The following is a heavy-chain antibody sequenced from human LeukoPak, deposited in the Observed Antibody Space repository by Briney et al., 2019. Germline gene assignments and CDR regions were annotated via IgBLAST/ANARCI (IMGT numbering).Heavy chain of an antibody. Sequence: PGGSLSLSCAASGFTFSNFAMHWVRQTPGKGLEYVSSISRAGQSIYYADSVRGRFTISRDNSKNTLFLQMGSLRIDDMALYYCARGGTDSTDALDIWGPGTMVTVSS. V-gene: IGHV3-64*02. CDR3: ARGGTDSTDALDI. J-gene: IGHJ3*02. D-gene: IGHD5/OR15-5a*01. CDR1: GFTFSNFA. CDR2: ISRAGQSI.